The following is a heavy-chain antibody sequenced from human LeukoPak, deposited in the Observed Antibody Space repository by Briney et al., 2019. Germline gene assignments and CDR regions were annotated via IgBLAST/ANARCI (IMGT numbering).Heavy chain of an antibody. J-gene: IGHJ3*01. CDR1: GFTFSSYG. V-gene: IGHV3-30*18. Sequence: GGSLRLSCAASGFTFSSYGMHWVRQAPGKGLEWVAVISYDGSNKYYADSVKGRFTISRDNSKNTLYLQMNSLRVEDTAIYYCAKTRGGSFWGQGTMVTVSS. D-gene: IGHD3-16*01. CDR2: ISYDGSNK. CDR3: AKTRGGSF.